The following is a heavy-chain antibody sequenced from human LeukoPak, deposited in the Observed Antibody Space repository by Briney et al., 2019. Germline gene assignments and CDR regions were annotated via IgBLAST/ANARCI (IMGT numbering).Heavy chain of an antibody. CDR2: INPNSGGT. D-gene: IGHD3-22*01. V-gene: IGHV1-2*02. CDR1: GYTFTGYY. Sequence: GASVKVSCKASGYTFTGYYMHWVRQAPGQGLEWMGWINPNSGGTNYAQKFQGRVTMTRDTSTSTVYMELSSLRSEDTAVYYCARDGWDYYDSSGYFPTYDAFDIWGQGTMVTVSS. J-gene: IGHJ3*02. CDR3: ARDGWDYYDSSGYFPTYDAFDI.